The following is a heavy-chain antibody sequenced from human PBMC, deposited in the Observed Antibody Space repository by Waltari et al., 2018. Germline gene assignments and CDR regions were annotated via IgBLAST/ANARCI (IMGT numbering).Heavy chain of an antibody. CDR2: IYYSGST. CDR3: ARPRVGGATTLPDDAFDI. V-gene: IGHV4-39*01. J-gene: IGHJ3*02. Sequence: QLQLQESGPGLVKPSETLSLTCTVSGGSISSSSYYWGWIRRPPGKGLEWIGSIYYSGSTYYNPSLKSRVTISVDTSKNQFSLKLSSVTAADTAVYYCARPRVGGATTLPDDAFDIWGQGTMVTVSS. D-gene: IGHD1-26*01. CDR1: GGSISSSSYY.